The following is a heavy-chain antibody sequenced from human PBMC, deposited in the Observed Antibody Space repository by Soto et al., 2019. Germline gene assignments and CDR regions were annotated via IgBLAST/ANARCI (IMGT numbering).Heavy chain of an antibody. V-gene: IGHV3-23*01. CDR2: ISGSGGST. D-gene: IGHD6-13*01. CDR3: AKDRSSWYGLHDY. J-gene: IGHJ4*02. Sequence: EVQLLESGRGLVQPGGSLRLSCAASGFTFSSYAMSWVRQAPGKGLEWVSAISGSGGSTYYADSVKGRFTISRDNSKNTLYLQMNSLRAEDTAVYYCAKDRSSWYGLHDYWGQGTLVTVSS. CDR1: GFTFSSYA.